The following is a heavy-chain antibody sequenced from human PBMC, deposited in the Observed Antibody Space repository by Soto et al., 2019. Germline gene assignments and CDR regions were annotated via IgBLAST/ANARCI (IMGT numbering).Heavy chain of an antibody. CDR3: ARMRPTGWHDYYFFGMDL. CDR2: VFSRGGS. CDR1: GGSLTDHY. V-gene: IGHV4-59*11. Sequence: QVQLHESGPGLVKPSETLSLTCNVSGGSLTDHYWTWIRQPPGKGLEWIGCVFSRGGSYYAPSLKSRVPLSLDTSKNHFSLRLTSMTTADTAVYYCARMRPTGWHDYYFFGMDLWGQGTTVTVS. D-gene: IGHD6-19*01. J-gene: IGHJ6*02.